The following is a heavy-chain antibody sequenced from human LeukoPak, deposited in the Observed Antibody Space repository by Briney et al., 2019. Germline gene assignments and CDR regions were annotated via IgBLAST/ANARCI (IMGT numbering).Heavy chain of an antibody. J-gene: IGHJ6*02. D-gene: IGHD6-13*01. Sequence: SQTLSLTCAFSRDSVSSNSAAWDWIRQSPSRGLEWLGRIYYRSEWYNDYAVSVKSRITINPDTSKNQFSLQLNSVTPEDTAVYYCARVEIAAAVSAQITHYYYYGMDVWGQGTTVTVSS. CDR2: IYYRSEWYN. V-gene: IGHV6-1*01. CDR3: ARVEIAAAVSAQITHYYYYGMDV. CDR1: RDSVSSNSAA.